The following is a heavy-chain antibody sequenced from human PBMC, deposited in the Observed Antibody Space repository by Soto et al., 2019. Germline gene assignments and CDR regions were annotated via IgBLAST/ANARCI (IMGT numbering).Heavy chain of an antibody. Sequence: GSLRLSCTASGFTFSNYEMNWVRQAPGKGLEWIAFISDSGNTIYYADSVKGRFTISRDNAKNSVYLQMSGLTAEDTAVYFCAGDRPGYTYGFTYWGPGTLVTVSS. V-gene: IGHV3-48*03. J-gene: IGHJ4*02. CDR2: ISDSGNTI. CDR3: AGDRPGYTYGFTY. CDR1: GFTFSNYE. D-gene: IGHD5-18*01.